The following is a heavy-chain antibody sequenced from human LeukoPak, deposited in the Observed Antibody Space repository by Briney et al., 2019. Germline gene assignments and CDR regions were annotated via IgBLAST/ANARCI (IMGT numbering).Heavy chain of an antibody. Sequence: ESGPTLVKPTQTLTLTCTFSGFTLTSRGVGVGWIRQPPGKALEWLALIWWNDDKRYSPTLKGRLTITPDTSQNQVVLKMTNMDPVDTATYYCALVYGSGSFDIWGQGTMVTVSA. V-gene: IGHV2-5*01. D-gene: IGHD3-10*01. CDR3: ALVYGSGSFDI. CDR2: IWWNDDK. CDR1: GFTLTSRGVG. J-gene: IGHJ3*02.